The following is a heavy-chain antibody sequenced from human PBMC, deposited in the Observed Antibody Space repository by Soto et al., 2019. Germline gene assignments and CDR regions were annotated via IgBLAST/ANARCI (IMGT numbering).Heavy chain of an antibody. V-gene: IGHV5-10-1*01. CDR3: ASPSVYYYYYGMDV. Sequence: GESLKISCKGSGYSFTSYWISWVRQMPGKGLEWMGRIDPSDSYTNYSPSFQGHVTISAGQSISTAYLQWSSLKASDTAMYYCASPSVYYYYYGMDVWGQGTTVTVYS. CDR1: GYSFTSYW. CDR2: IDPSDSYT. J-gene: IGHJ6*02.